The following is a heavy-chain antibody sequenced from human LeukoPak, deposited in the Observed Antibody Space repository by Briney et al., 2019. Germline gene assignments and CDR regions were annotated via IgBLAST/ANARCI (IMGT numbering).Heavy chain of an antibody. CDR2: MNPNSGNT. Sequence: ASVKVSCKASGYTFTSYDINWVRQATGQGLEWMGWMNPNSGNTGYAQKYQGRVTMTRNTSISTAYMELSSLRSEDTAVYYCARNTYYDFWSGYSSSSGHIGYWGQGTLVTVSS. D-gene: IGHD3-3*01. J-gene: IGHJ4*02. CDR3: ARNTYYDFWSGYSSSSGHIGY. CDR1: GYTFTSYD. V-gene: IGHV1-8*01.